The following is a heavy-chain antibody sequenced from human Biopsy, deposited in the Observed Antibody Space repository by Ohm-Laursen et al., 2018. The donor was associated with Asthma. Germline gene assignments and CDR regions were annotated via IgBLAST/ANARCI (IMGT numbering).Heavy chain of an antibody. Sequence: GSLRLSCAASGFTFSSYAMSWVRQAPGKGLEWVSAISGSGGSTYYADSVKGRFTTSRDNSKNTLFLQMNSLRAEDTAVYYCAKFRVAVAAVFHYWGQGTLVTVSS. CDR3: AKFRVAVAAVFHY. J-gene: IGHJ4*02. CDR1: GFTFSSYA. V-gene: IGHV3-23*01. D-gene: IGHD6-19*01. CDR2: ISGSGGST.